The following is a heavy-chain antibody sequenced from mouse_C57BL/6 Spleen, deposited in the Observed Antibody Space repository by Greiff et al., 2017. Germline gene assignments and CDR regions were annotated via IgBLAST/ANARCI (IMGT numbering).Heavy chain of an antibody. V-gene: IGHV1-22*01. CDR1: GYTFTDSN. D-gene: IGHD1-1*02. J-gene: IGHJ4*01. Sequence: VQLQQSGPELVKPGASVKMSCKASGYTFTDSNMHWVKQSQGKSLEWIGYINPNNGGTSYNQKFKGKATLTVNKSSSPAYMELRSLTSEDCAVYYCARRGGYYAMDYWGQGTSVTVSS. CDR2: INPNNGGT. CDR3: ARRGGYYAMDY.